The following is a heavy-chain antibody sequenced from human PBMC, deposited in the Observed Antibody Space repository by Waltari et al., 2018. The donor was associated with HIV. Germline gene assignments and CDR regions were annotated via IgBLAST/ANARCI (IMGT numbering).Heavy chain of an antibody. D-gene: IGHD3-3*01. J-gene: IGHJ4*02. CDR1: GFSLDTTV. CDR3: STESHVAAGPLEW. CDR2: SRGSYNST. Sequence: EVQVIQSGGGLVQPGGSLRVFCVVSGFSLDTTVVTWVRQSPRRGLWVCSSSRGSYNSTHYIDALKGRFTISRDNSKNAVFLQMDNLRGDDTAIYYCSTESHVAAGPLEWWGQGVLVTVAS. V-gene: IGHV3-23*01.